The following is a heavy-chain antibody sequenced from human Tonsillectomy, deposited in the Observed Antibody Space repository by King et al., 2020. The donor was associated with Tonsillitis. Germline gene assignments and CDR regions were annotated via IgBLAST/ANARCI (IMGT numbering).Heavy chain of an antibody. J-gene: IGHJ6*02. D-gene: IGHD2-2*01. CDR1: GFTFSSYS. Sequence: VQLVESGGGLVKPGGSLRLSCAASGFTFSSYSMNWVRQAPGKGLEWVSSISSSSNYINYADSVRGRFTISRDNAKNSLYLQMNTRGAEDTAVYYCARDLYCSSTSCYAENGMDVWGQGTTVTVSS. CDR3: ARDLYCSSTSCYAENGMDV. CDR2: ISSSSNYI. V-gene: IGHV3-21*01.